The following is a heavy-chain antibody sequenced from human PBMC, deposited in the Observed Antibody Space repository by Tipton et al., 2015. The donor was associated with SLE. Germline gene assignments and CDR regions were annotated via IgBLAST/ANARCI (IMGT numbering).Heavy chain of an antibody. CDR1: GFTFSSYW. J-gene: IGHJ4*02. CDR3: AKEGYDILTFDY. D-gene: IGHD3-9*01. V-gene: IGHV3-74*01. CDR2: INSDGSST. Sequence: SLRLSCAASGFTFSSYWMHWVRQAPGKGLVWVSRINSDGSSTSYADSVKGRFTISRDNAKNTLYLQMNSLRAEDTAVYYCAKEGYDILTFDYWGQGTLVTVSS.